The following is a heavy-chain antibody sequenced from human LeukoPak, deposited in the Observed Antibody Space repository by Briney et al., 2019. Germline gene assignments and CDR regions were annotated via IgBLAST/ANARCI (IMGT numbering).Heavy chain of an antibody. CDR2: IHTSGST. CDR3: ARELYGSGLGPLWY. Sequence: SETLSLTCTVSGGSFTNYYWSWIRQPAGKGLEWIGRIHTSGSTDYNPSLKSRVTMSVDTSKNQYSLKLTSVTAADTAVYYCARELYGSGLGPLWYWGQGTLVTVSS. CDR1: GGSFTNYY. J-gene: IGHJ4*02. V-gene: IGHV4-4*07. D-gene: IGHD6-19*01.